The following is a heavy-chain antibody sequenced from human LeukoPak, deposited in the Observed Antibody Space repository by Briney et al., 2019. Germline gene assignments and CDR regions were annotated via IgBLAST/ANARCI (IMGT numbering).Heavy chain of an antibody. V-gene: IGHV3-23*01. CDR3: ASRGYSYGFY. CDR2: ISGSGGST. J-gene: IGHJ4*02. D-gene: IGHD5-18*01. Sequence: GSLRLSCAASGFTFSSYAMSWVRQAPGKGLEWVSAISGSGGSTYYADSVKGRFTISRDNSKNTLYLQINSLRAEDTAVYYCASRGYSYGFYWGQGTLVTVSS. CDR1: GFTFSSYA.